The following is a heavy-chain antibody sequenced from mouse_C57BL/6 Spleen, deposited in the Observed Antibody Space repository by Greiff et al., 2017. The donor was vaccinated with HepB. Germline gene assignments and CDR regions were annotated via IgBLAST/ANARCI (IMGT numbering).Heavy chain of an antibody. CDR1: GYTFTSYW. D-gene: IGHD2-4*01. J-gene: IGHJ2*01. Sequence: QVQLKQPGAELVKPGASVKVSCKASGYTFTSYWMHWVKQRPGQGLEWIGRIHPSDSDTNYNQKFKGKATLTVDKSSSTAYMQLSSLTSEDSAVYYCAIREITHYFDYWGQGTTLTVSS. CDR3: AIREITHYFDY. V-gene: IGHV1-74*01. CDR2: IHPSDSDT.